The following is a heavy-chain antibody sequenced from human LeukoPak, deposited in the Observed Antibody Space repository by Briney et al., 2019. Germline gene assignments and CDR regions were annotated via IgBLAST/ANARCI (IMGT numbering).Heavy chain of an antibody. D-gene: IGHD6-13*01. CDR2: ISAYNGNT. V-gene: IGHV1-18*01. Sequence: GASVKVSCKASGYTFTSYGISWVRQAPGQGLEWMGWISAYNGNTNYAQKLQGRVTMTSDTSTSTAYMELRSLRSDDTAVYYCARGDLTRIARWQQLAYFDYWGQGTLVTVSS. J-gene: IGHJ4*02. CDR3: ARGDLTRIARWQQLAYFDY. CDR1: GYTFTSYG.